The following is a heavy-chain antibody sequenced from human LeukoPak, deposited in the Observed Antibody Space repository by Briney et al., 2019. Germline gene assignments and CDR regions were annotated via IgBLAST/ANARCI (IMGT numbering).Heavy chain of an antibody. V-gene: IGHV3-15*01. Sequence: GGSLRLSCAASGFTFSNAWMSWVRQAPGKGLEWVGRIKSKTDGGTTDYAAPVKGRFTISRDDSKNTLYLQMNSLKTEDTAVYYCTTDFFGVPNDAFDIWGQGTMVTVSS. J-gene: IGHJ3*02. D-gene: IGHD3-3*01. CDR2: IKSKTDGGTT. CDR1: GFTFSNAW. CDR3: TTDFFGVPNDAFDI.